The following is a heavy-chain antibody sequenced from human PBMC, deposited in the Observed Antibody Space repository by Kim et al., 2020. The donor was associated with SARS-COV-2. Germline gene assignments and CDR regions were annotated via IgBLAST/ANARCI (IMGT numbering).Heavy chain of an antibody. D-gene: IGHD3-9*01. Sequence: GGSLRLSCAASGFTFDDYAMHWVRQAPGKGLEWVSGISWNSGSIGYADSVKGRFTISRDNAKNSLYLQMNSLRAEDTALCYCAKDLDYDILYPDAFDIWGQGTMVTVSS. J-gene: IGHJ3*02. CDR2: ISWNSGSI. V-gene: IGHV3-9*01. CDR1: GFTFDDYA. CDR3: AKDLDYDILYPDAFDI.